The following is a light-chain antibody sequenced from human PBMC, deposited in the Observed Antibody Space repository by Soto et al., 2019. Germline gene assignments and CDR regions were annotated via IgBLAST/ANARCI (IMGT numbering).Light chain of an antibody. V-gene: IGKV3-15*01. CDR3: QQYHNWPPS. Sequence: EIVMTQSPATLSVSPGERATLSCRASQSVSSNLAWYQQKPGQAPRLLIYGASTRATGIPARFSGSGSGTEFTLTISSLQSEDSAVYYWQQYHNWPPSFGQGTKLELK. J-gene: IGKJ2*01. CDR2: GAS. CDR1: QSVSSN.